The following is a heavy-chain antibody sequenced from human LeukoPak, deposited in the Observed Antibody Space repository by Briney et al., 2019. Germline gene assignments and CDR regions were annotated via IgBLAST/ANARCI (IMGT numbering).Heavy chain of an antibody. Sequence: ASVKVSCKASGYTFTSYDINWVRQATGQGLEWMGWMNPNSGNTGYAQKFQSRVTMTRNTSISTAYMELSSLRSEDTGVYYCARWSSGSGSYRPLGGFDPWGQGTLVTVSS. D-gene: IGHD3-10*01. CDR3: ARWSSGSGSYRPLGGFDP. CDR2: MNPNSGNT. CDR1: GYTFTSYD. J-gene: IGHJ5*02. V-gene: IGHV1-8*01.